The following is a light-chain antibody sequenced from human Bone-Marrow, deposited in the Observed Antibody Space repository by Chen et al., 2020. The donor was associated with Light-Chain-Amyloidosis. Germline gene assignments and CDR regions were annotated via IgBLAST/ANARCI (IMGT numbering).Light chain of an antibody. CDR1: NIGSTS. CDR3: QVWDRSSDRPV. Sequence: SYVLTQPSSVSVAPGQTATIACGGNNIGSTSVHWYQQTPGQAPLLVVYDDSARPPGIPERLSGSNSGNTANLTISRVEAGDEADYYCQVWDRSSDRPVFGGGTKLTVL. J-gene: IGLJ3*02. CDR2: DDS. V-gene: IGLV3-21*02.